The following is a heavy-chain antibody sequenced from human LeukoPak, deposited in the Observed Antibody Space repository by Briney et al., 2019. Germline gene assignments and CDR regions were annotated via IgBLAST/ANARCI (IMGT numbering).Heavy chain of an antibody. V-gene: IGHV3-30*18. D-gene: IGHD6-19*01. CDR3: AKAPQQWLVLGY. J-gene: IGHJ4*02. CDR2: ISYDGSNK. CDR1: GFTVSNYG. Sequence: GGSLRLSCAASGFTVSNYGMHWVRQAPGKGLEWVAVISYDGSNKYCADSVKGRFTTSRDNSKNTLYLQMNSLRAEDTAIYYCAKAPQQWLVLGYWGQGTLVTVSS.